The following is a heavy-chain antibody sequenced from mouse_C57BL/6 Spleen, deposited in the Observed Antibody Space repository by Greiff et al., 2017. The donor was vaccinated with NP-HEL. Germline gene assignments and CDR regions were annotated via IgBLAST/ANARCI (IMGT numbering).Heavy chain of an antibody. Sequence: EVKLVESGPELVKPGASVKISCKASGYSFTDYNMNWVKQTNGKSLEWIGVINPNYGTTSYNQKFKGKATLTVDQSSSTAYMQLNSLTSEDSAVYYCARRTYYDGGNYAMDYWGQGTSVTVSS. D-gene: IGHD2-10*01. CDR1: GYSFTDYN. V-gene: IGHV1-39*01. CDR3: ARRTYYDGGNYAMDY. J-gene: IGHJ4*01. CDR2: INPNYGTT.